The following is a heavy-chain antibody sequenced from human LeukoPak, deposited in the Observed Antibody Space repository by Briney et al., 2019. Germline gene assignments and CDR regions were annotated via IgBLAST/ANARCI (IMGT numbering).Heavy chain of an antibody. D-gene: IGHD1-26*01. CDR2: ISYDGSNK. CDR3: ARGWELLDY. V-gene: IGHV3-30-3*01. Sequence: PGGSLRLSCAASRFTFSNNAMHWVRQAPGKGLEWVAVISYDGSNKYYADSVKGRFTISRDNSKNTLYLQMNSLRAEDTAVYYCARGWELLDYWGQGTLVTVSS. J-gene: IGHJ4*02. CDR1: RFTFSNNA.